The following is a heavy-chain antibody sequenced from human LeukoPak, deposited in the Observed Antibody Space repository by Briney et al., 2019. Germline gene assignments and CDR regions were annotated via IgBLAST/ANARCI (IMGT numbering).Heavy chain of an antibody. V-gene: IGHV3-7*01. CDR3: ARLSAYYYGSHFYYYMDV. CDR1: GFTFSDYY. CDR2: IKQDESER. Sequence: GGSLRLSCAASGFTFSDYYMSWIRQPPGKGPEWVANIKQDESERYSVDSVKGRFTISRDNAKNSVYLHMNSLRAEDTALYYCARLSAYYYGSHFYYYMDVWGKGTTVTVSS. D-gene: IGHD3-10*01. J-gene: IGHJ6*03.